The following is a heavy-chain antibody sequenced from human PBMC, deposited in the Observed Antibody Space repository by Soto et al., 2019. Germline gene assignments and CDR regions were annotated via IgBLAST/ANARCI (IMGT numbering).Heavy chain of an antibody. V-gene: IGHV3-30*18. CDR2: ISYDGSNK. D-gene: IGHD6-13*01. CDR1: GFTFSSYG. CDR3: AKTLRSSLLGDYYYGMDV. Sequence: HPGGSLRLSCAASGFTFSSYGMHWVRQAPGKGLEWVAVISYDGSNKYYADSVKGRFTISRDNSKSTLYLQMNSLRAEDTAVYYCAKTLRSSLLGDYYYGMDVWGQGTTVTVSS. J-gene: IGHJ6*02.